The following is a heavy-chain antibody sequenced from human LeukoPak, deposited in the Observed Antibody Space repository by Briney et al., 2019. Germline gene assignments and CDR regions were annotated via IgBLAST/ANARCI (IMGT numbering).Heavy chain of an antibody. CDR2: INPSGGST. CDR3: ARNPPGEIAAAAY. J-gene: IGHJ4*02. CDR1: GYTFTSYY. D-gene: IGHD6-13*01. Sequence: APVKVSCKASGYTFTSYYMHWVRQAPGQGLEWMGIINPSGGSTSYAQKFQGRVTMTRDMSTSTVYMELSSLRSEDTAVYYCARNPPGEIAAAAYWGQGTLVTVSS. V-gene: IGHV1-46*01.